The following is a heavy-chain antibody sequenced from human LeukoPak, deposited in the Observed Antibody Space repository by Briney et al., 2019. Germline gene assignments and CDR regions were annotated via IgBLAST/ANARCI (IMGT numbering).Heavy chain of an antibody. D-gene: IGHD4-23*01. Sequence: RPSETLSLTCAVYGGSFSGYYWSWIRQPPGKGLEWIGEINHSGSTNYNPSLKSRVTISVDTSKNQFSLKLSSVTAADTAVYYCARLRGGTSSYYYYYGMDVWGQGTTVTVSS. J-gene: IGHJ6*02. CDR2: INHSGST. CDR3: ARLRGGTSSYYYYYGMDV. V-gene: IGHV4-34*01. CDR1: GGSFSGYY.